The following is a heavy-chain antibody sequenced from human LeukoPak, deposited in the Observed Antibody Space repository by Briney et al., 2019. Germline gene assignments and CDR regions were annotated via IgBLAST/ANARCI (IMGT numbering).Heavy chain of an antibody. Sequence: GGSLRLSCAASGFTFSSYAMSWVRQAPGKGLEWVSAISGSGGSTYYADSVKGRFTISRDNAKNSLYLQMNSLRAEDTAVYYCARDLATIRNFDYWGQGTLVTVSS. V-gene: IGHV3-23*01. J-gene: IGHJ4*02. D-gene: IGHD5-24*01. CDR1: GFTFSSYA. CDR2: ISGSGGST. CDR3: ARDLATIRNFDY.